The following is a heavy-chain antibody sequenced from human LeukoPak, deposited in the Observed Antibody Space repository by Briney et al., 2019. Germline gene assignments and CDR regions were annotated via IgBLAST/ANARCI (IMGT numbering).Heavy chain of an antibody. J-gene: IGHJ3*02. CDR3: ASLLGYCSSTSCYIAGDDAFDI. D-gene: IGHD2-2*02. V-gene: IGHV3-7*01. Sequence: GGSLRLSCAASGFTFSSYWMSWVRQAPGKGLEWVANIKQDGSEKYYVDSVKGRFTISRDNAKNSLYLQMNSLIAEDTAVYYCASLLGYCSSTSCYIAGDDAFDIWGQGTMVTVSS. CDR1: GFTFSSYW. CDR2: IKQDGSEK.